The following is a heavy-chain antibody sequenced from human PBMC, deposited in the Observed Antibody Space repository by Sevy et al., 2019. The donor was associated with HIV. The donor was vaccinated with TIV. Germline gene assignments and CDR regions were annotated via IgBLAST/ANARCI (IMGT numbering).Heavy chain of an antibody. J-gene: IGHJ3*02. CDR1: GFTFGDYA. CDR3: TRARVAAAGNVRGAFDI. Sequence: GGSLRLSCTASGFTFGDYAMSWFRQAPGKGLEWVGFIRSKAYGGTTEYAASVKGRFTIPRDDSKSIAYLQMNSLKTEDTAVYYCTRARVAAAGNVRGAFDIWGQGTMVTVS. CDR2: IRSKAYGGTT. D-gene: IGHD6-13*01. V-gene: IGHV3-49*03.